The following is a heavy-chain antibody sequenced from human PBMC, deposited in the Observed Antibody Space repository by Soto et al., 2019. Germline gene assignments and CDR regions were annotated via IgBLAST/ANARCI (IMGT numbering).Heavy chain of an antibody. J-gene: IGHJ4*02. CDR1: GFTFSGYY. CDR2: ISRESRTI. D-gene: IGHD2-15*01. CDR3: ARYLSGGALAQDLDY. Sequence: GGSLRLSCVASGFTFSGYYMTWVRQAPGKVLEFISYISRESRTIYYIAYVKGRFTVSRDNAENSLYLKMDSLRAEDTALYFCARYLSGGALAQDLDYWGQGTQVNVSS. V-gene: IGHV3-11*01.